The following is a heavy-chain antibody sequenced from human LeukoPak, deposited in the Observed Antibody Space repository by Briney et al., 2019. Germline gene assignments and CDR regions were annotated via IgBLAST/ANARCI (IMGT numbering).Heavy chain of an antibody. CDR2: ISGSGGST. J-gene: IGHJ4*02. Sequence: PGGSLRLSCAASGFTFSSYAMSWVRQAPGKGLEWVSAISGSGGSTYYADSVKGRFTISRDNSKNTLYLQMNSLRDEDTAVYYCAREAPYYYDSSGYFDYWGQGTLVTVSS. V-gene: IGHV3-23*01. D-gene: IGHD3-22*01. CDR3: AREAPYYYDSSGYFDY. CDR1: GFTFSSYA.